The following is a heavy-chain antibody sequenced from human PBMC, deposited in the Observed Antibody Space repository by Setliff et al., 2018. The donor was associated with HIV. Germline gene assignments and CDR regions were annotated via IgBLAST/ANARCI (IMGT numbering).Heavy chain of an antibody. J-gene: IGHJ4*02. CDR1: GGSVSSGYY. D-gene: IGHD6-25*01. V-gene: IGHV4-38-2*02. Sequence: SETLSLTCTVSGGSVSSGYYWGWIRQPPGQGLDWIGEIHPSGNTYYNPSLQSQVTISVDTSKNQFSLNLSSVTAADTAVYYCARGLDSAKIHYWGQGTLVTVSS. CDR3: ARGLDSAKIHY. CDR2: IHPSGNT.